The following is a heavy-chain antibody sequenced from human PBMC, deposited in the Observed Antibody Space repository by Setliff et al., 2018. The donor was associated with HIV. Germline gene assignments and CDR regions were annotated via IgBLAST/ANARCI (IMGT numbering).Heavy chain of an antibody. J-gene: IGHJ4*02. CDR1: GFTFSNYG. CDR3: VRSGSGWPGVDY. D-gene: IGHD6-19*01. CDR2: IWYDGSSK. V-gene: IGHV3-33*01. Sequence: GRSLRLSCAASGFTFSNYGMHWVRQAPGKGREWVAVIWYDGSSKYYADSMKGRFTISRDNSKNTLYLQMNSLRAEDAAIYYCVRSGSGWPGVDYWGQGTLVTVSS.